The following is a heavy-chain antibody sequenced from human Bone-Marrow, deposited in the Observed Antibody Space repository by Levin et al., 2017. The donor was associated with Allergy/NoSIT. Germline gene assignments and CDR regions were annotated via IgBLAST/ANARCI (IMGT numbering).Heavy chain of an antibody. V-gene: IGHV4-39*01. CDR2: LYYGGST. J-gene: IGHJ6*03. D-gene: IGHD1-26*01. CDR3: ARRGPRGSDMNYYYYYMDV. Sequence: SQTLSLTCTVSGGSIRSTIYYWGWIRQPPGKGLEWIGTLYYGGSTYYNPSLKSRVTISGDTSKNQFSLKLSSVTAADSAVYYCARRGPRGSDMNYYYYYMDVWGKGTTVTVSS. CDR1: GGSIRSTIYY.